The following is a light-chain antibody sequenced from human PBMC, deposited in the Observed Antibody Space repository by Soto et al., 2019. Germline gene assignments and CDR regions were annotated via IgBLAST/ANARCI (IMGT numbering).Light chain of an antibody. Sequence: DIVMTQSPDSLAVSLGERATINCKSSQSVLYNSNNKNYLAWYQQKPGQPPKLLIYWASTRESGVPDRFSGSGSGTDFTLTISSVLAEDVAVYYCQQYYSTPLSFGGENKVEIK. CDR3: QQYYSTPLS. J-gene: IGKJ4*01. CDR2: WAS. CDR1: QSVLYNSNNKNY. V-gene: IGKV4-1*01.